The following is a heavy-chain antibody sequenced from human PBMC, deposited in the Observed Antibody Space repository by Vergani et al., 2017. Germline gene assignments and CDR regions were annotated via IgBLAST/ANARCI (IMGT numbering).Heavy chain of an antibody. D-gene: IGHD1-26*01. CDR3: AKDRRELLSYYYYGMDV. CDR2: IIPIFGIA. CDR1: GYTFTSYY. Sequence: QVQLVQSGAEVKKPGASVKVSCKASGYTFTSYYMHWVRQAPGQGLEWMGGIIPIFGIANYAQKFQGRVTITADKSTSTAYMELSSLRSEDTAVYYCAKDRRELLSYYYYGMDVWGQGTTVTVSS. V-gene: IGHV1-69*17. J-gene: IGHJ6*02.